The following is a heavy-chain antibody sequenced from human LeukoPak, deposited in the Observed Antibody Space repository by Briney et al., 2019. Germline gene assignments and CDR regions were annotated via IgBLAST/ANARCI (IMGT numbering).Heavy chain of an antibody. D-gene: IGHD2-2*02. Sequence: GGSLRLSCAASGFTFSSYAMHWVRQAPGKGLEWVAVISYDGSNKYYADSVKGRFTISRDNSKNTLYLQMNSLRAEDTAVYYCARGGPAAIDWLFDYWGQGTLVTVSS. CDR3: ARGGPAAIDWLFDY. V-gene: IGHV3-30-3*01. CDR2: ISYDGSNK. CDR1: GFTFSSYA. J-gene: IGHJ4*02.